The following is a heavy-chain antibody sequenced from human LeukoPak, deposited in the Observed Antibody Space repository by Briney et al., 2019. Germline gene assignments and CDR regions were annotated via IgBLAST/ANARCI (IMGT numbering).Heavy chain of an antibody. D-gene: IGHD2-2*01. V-gene: IGHV4-34*01. CDR2: INHSGST. CDR1: GGSFSGYY. J-gene: IGHJ4*02. Sequence: PSETLSLTCAVYGGSFSGYYWSWLRQPPGKGLEWIGEINHSGSTNYNPSLKSRVTISVDTSKNQFSLKLSSVTAADTAVYYCARVGCSSTSCYLHYWGQGTLVTVSS. CDR3: ARVGCSSTSCYLHY.